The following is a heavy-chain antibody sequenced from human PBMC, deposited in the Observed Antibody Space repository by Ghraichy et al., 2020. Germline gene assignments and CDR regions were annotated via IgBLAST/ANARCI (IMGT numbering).Heavy chain of an antibody. CDR3: AKDQQRWLQCFDY. D-gene: IGHD5-24*01. Sequence: GESLNISCAASGFTFSSYGMHWVRQAPGKGLEWVAFIRYDGSNKYYADSVKGRFTISRDNSKNTLYLQMNSLRAEDTAVYYCAKDQQRWLQCFDYWGQGTLVTVSS. CDR2: IRYDGSNK. J-gene: IGHJ4*02. CDR1: GFTFSSYG. V-gene: IGHV3-30*02.